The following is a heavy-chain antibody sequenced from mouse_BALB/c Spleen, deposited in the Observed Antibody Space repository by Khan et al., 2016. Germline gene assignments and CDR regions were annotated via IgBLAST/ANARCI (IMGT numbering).Heavy chain of an antibody. V-gene: IGHV1-77*01. D-gene: IGHD2-4*01. CDR3: ARRSTMITGAMDY. CDR1: VYTFTDYV. J-gene: IGHJ4*01. Sequence: QVQLKESGPELVKPGASVKMSCKASVYTFTDYVISWVKQRTGQGLEWIGEIYPGSGSTYYNEKFKGKATLTADKSANQDYMQLSSLTSEDSAVYLRARRSTMITGAMDYCGQGTSVTVSS. CDR2: IYPGSGST.